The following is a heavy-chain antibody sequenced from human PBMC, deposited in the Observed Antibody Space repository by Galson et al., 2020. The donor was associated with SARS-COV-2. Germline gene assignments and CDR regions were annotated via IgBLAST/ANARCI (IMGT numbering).Heavy chain of an antibody. CDR2: INIGGNT. V-gene: IGHV4-34*01. D-gene: IGHD2-2*01. CDR3: AREGIGYCSSTSCQVAFDI. CDR1: GGTFSGYS. J-gene: IGHJ3*02. Sequence: SETLSLTCAVYGGTFSGYSWTWIRQSPGKGLEWIGEINIGGNTNYSPSLRSRVTLSLDTSKNQFSLKLSSVTAADTAGYYCAREGIGYCSSTSCQVAFDIWGQGTMVTVSS.